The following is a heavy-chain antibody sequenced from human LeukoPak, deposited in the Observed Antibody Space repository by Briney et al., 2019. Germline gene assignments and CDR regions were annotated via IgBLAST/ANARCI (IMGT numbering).Heavy chain of an antibody. CDR3: ARGRSGSYLNWFDP. CDR2: IYYSGST. D-gene: IGHD1-26*01. CDR1: GFTFSSYW. Sequence: GSLRLSCAASGFTFSSYWMGWIRQPPGKGLEWIGSIYYSGSTYYNPPLKSRGTISADTSKNQFSLKLSSVTAADTAVYYCARGRSGSYLNWFDPWGQGTLVTVSS. J-gene: IGHJ5*02. V-gene: IGHV4-39*01.